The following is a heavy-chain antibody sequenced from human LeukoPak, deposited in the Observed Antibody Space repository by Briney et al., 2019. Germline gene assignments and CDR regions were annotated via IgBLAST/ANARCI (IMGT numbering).Heavy chain of an antibody. CDR1: GDSTNDNDYY. D-gene: IGHD3-10*01. V-gene: IGHV4-61*02. Sequence: SETLSLTCTVSGDSTNDNDYYWSWIRQPAGKGLEYIGRIRMGGSTNYNPSLKSRVTISIDTSRNQFSLKLTSVTASDTAIYYCARDNNYYYGSGEHYYYGMDVWGQGTTVTVSS. CDR3: ARDNNYYYGSGEHYYYGMDV. CDR2: IRMGGST. J-gene: IGHJ6*02.